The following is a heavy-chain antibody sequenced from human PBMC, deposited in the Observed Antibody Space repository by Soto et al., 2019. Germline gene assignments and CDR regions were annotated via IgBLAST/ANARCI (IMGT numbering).Heavy chain of an antibody. CDR1: GGSISSSSYY. J-gene: IGHJ5*02. V-gene: IGHV4-39*01. CDR2: IYYSGST. Sequence: KASETLSLTCTVSGGSISSSSYYWGWIRQPPGKGLEWIGSIYYSGSTYYNPSLKSRVTISVDTSKNQFSLKLSSVTAADTAVYYCATKLGDYDFWSGYYTSNWFDPWGQGTLVTVSS. CDR3: ATKLGDYDFWSGYYTSNWFDP. D-gene: IGHD3-3*01.